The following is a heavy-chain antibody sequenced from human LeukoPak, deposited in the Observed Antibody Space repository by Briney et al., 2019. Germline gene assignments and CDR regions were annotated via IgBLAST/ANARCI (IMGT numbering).Heavy chain of an antibody. J-gene: IGHJ5*02. CDR1: GGSIRSGDFY. V-gene: IGHV4-30-4*01. Sequence: SETLSLTCTVSGGSIRSGDFYWSWIRQPPGKGLEWIGYIYYSGSTNYNPSLKSRVTISIDTSKNQFSLKLSSVTAADTAVYYCARGRGYYDSSGYNNWFDPWGQGTLVTVSS. CDR2: IYYSGST. CDR3: ARGRGYYDSSGYNNWFDP. D-gene: IGHD3-22*01.